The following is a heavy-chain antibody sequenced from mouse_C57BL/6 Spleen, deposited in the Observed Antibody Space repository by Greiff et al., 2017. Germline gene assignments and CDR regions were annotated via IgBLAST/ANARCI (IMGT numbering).Heavy chain of an antibody. D-gene: IGHD1-1*01. Sequence: VQLQQPGAELVKPGASVKLSCKASGYTFTSYWMHWVKQRPGQGLEWIGMIHPNSGSTNYNEKFKSKATLTVDKSSSTAYMQLSSLTSEDSAVYYCARPYGSSYDFDYWGQGTTLTVSS. V-gene: IGHV1-64*01. CDR1: GYTFTSYW. CDR2: IHPNSGST. J-gene: IGHJ2*01. CDR3: ARPYGSSYDFDY.